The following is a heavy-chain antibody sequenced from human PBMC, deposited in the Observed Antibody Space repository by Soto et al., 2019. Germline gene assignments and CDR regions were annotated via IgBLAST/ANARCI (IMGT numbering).Heavy chain of an antibody. CDR3: ARGNTVTKDYYYYYMDV. V-gene: IGHV1-8*01. Sequence: GASVKVSCKASGYTFTSYDINWVRQATGQGLEWMGWMNPNSGNTGYAQKFQGRVTMTRNTSISTAYMELSSLRSEDTAVYYCARGNTVTKDYYYYYMDVWGKGTTVTVSS. J-gene: IGHJ6*03. CDR1: GYTFTSYD. CDR2: MNPNSGNT. D-gene: IGHD4-17*01.